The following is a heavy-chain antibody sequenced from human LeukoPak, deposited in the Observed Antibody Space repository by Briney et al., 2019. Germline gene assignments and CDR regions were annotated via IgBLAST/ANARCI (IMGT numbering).Heavy chain of an antibody. D-gene: IGHD3-10*01. CDR2: IWYDGSNK. J-gene: IGHJ4*02. CDR3: ARGWFGEFPDY. CDR1: GFTFSSYG. V-gene: IGHV3-33*01. Sequence: GRSLRLSCAASGFTFSSYGMHWVRQAPGKGLEWVAVIWYDGSNKYYADSVKGRFTISRDNSKNTLYLQMNSLRAEDTAVYYCARGWFGEFPDYWGQGTLVTVSS.